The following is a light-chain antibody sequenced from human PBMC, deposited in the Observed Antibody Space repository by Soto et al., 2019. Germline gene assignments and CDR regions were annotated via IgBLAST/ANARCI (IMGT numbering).Light chain of an antibody. V-gene: IGLV1-40*01. CDR3: QSYDSSLSGWV. CDR1: SSNIGAGYP. J-gene: IGLJ3*02. Sequence: QSVLTQPPSVSGAPGQRVTVSCIGSSSNIGAGYPVHWYQQVPGTAPKLLIYGNTNRHSGVPDRFSGSKSGTSASLAITGLQAEDEAHYYCQSYDSSLSGWVFGGGTKVTVL. CDR2: GNT.